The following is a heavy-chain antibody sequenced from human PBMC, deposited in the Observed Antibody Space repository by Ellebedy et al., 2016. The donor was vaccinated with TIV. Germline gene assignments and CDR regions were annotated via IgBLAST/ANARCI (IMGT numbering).Heavy chain of an antibody. CDR3: ASAARGSGAYESF. CDR2: INQGGSET. D-gene: IGHD5-12*01. J-gene: IGHJ4*02. Sequence: PGGSLRLSCAASRFSIRRIWIAWVRQAAVKGLEWVATINQGGSETYYVDSVKGRFTISRDNSKNSLYLQMNSLRADDTALYYCASAARGSGAYESFWGQGTLVTVSS. V-gene: IGHV3-7*01. CDR1: RFSIRRIW.